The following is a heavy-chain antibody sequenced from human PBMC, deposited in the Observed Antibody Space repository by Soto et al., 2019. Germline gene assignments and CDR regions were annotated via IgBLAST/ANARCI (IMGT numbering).Heavy chain of an antibody. V-gene: IGHV3-23*01. J-gene: IGHJ4*02. CDR3: AKDRGIAVAGVHDY. D-gene: IGHD6-19*01. CDR1: GFTFRNFA. CDR2: ISASGGTT. Sequence: GGSLRLSCAPSGFTFRNFAMSWVRQGPGKGLEWLSTISASGGTTYSVDSVKGRFTISRDNSKNTLYLQMNSLRAEDTAVYYCAKDRGIAVAGVHDYWGQGTLVTVSS.